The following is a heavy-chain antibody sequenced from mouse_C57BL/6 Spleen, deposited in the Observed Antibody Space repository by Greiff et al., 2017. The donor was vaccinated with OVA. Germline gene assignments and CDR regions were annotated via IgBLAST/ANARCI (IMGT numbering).Heavy chain of an antibody. Sequence: EVKLQQSGPELVKPGASVKISCKASGYTFTDYYMNWVKQSHGKSLEWIGDINPNNGGTSYNQKFKGKATLTVDKSSSTAYMELRSLTSEDSAVYYCARKAPLYYDYDVGDYAMDYWGQGTSVTVSS. D-gene: IGHD2-4*01. J-gene: IGHJ4*01. CDR3: ARKAPLYYDYDVGDYAMDY. V-gene: IGHV1-26*01. CDR2: INPNNGGT. CDR1: GYTFTDYY.